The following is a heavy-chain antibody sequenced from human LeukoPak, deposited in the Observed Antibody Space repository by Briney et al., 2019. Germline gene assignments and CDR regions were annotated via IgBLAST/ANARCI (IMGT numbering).Heavy chain of an antibody. CDR3: ARGYSLDY. CDR1: GGSISSGDYY. Sequence: ASETLSLTCTVSGGSISSGDYYWSWIRQPPGKGLEWTGYIYYSGSTYYTPSLRGRVTISVDTSKNQFSLNLSSVTAADTAVYYCARGYSLDYWGQGTLVTVSS. J-gene: IGHJ4*02. CDR2: IYYSGST. D-gene: IGHD5-18*01. V-gene: IGHV4-30-4*01.